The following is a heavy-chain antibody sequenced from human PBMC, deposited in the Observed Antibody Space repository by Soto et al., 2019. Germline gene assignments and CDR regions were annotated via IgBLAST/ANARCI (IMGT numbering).Heavy chain of an antibody. CDR1: GGSFSGYY. CDR2: INHSGST. Sequence: SETLSLTCAVYGGSFSGYYWSWIRQPPGKGLEWIGEINHSGSTNYNPSLKSRVTISVDTSKNQFSLKLSSVTAADTAVYYCASGKTTPFNYFDYWGQGTLVTVSS. V-gene: IGHV4-34*01. J-gene: IGHJ4*02. CDR3: ASGKTTPFNYFDY. D-gene: IGHD4-17*01.